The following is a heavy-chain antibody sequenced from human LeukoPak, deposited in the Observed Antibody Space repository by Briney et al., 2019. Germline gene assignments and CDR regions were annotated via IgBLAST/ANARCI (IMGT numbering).Heavy chain of an antibody. D-gene: IGHD2-2*02. Sequence: PSETLSLTCTVSGGSISSYYWSWIRQPPGKGLEWIGYIYYSGSTNYNPSLKSRVTISVDTSKSQFSLKLSSVTAADTAVYYCARHVFLSCSSTSCYTPLFDYWGQGTLVTVSS. CDR2: IYYSGST. CDR3: ARHVFLSCSSTSCYTPLFDY. CDR1: GGSISSYY. V-gene: IGHV4-59*08. J-gene: IGHJ4*02.